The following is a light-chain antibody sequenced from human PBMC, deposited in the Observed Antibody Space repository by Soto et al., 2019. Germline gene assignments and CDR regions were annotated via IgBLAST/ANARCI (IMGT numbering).Light chain of an antibody. V-gene: IGLV2-11*01. CDR3: CSYADSYTFV. Sequence: QSALTQPRSVSGSPGQSVTISCTGTSSDIGGYNYVSWFQHHPDKAPNLLIYDVSKRPSGVPGRFSGSKSGNTASLTISGLQAEDGADYYCCSYADSYTFVFGSGTKLTVL. J-gene: IGLJ1*01. CDR2: DVS. CDR1: SSDIGGYNY.